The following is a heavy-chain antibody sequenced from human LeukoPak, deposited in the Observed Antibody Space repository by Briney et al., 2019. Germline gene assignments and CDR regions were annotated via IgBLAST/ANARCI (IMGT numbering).Heavy chain of an antibody. J-gene: IGHJ6*02. CDR3: ARDVVSIAAAGLPSVASPYYGMDV. CDR2: ISSSSSYT. D-gene: IGHD6-13*01. Sequence: GGSLRLSCAASGFTFSSYSMNWVRQAPGKGLEWVSSISSSSSYTYYADSVKGRFTISRANAKNSLYLQMNSLRAEDTAVYYCARDVVSIAAAGLPSVASPYYGMDVWGQGTTVILSS. V-gene: IGHV3-21*01. CDR1: GFTFSSYS.